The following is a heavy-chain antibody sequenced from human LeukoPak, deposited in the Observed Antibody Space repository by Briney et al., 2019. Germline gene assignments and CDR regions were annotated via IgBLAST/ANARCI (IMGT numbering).Heavy chain of an antibody. D-gene: IGHD2-21*02. Sequence: GGSLRPSCAASGFTFSSYAMSWVRQAPGKGLEWVSAIRGSGGSTYYTDSVKGRFTISRDNSENTLYLQMNSLRAEDTAVYYCAKDGNCRGDCYPTTLFDYWGQGTLVTVSS. CDR2: IRGSGGST. CDR1: GFTFSSYA. J-gene: IGHJ4*02. V-gene: IGHV3-23*01. CDR3: AKDGNCRGDCYPTTLFDY.